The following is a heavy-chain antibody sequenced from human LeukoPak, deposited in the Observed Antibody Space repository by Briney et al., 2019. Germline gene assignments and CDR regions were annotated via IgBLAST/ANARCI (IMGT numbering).Heavy chain of an antibody. V-gene: IGHV4-59*10. CDR3: ARAWTSWFDP. D-gene: IGHD3/OR15-3a*01. CDR1: GGSFSGYY. CDR2: VYTSGST. J-gene: IGHJ5*02. Sequence: PSETLSLTCAVYGGSFSGYYWSWIRQPAGKGLEWIGRVYTSGSTNYNPSLKSRVTMSVDTSKNQFSLKLSSVTAADTAVYYCARAWTSWFDPWGQGTLVTVSS.